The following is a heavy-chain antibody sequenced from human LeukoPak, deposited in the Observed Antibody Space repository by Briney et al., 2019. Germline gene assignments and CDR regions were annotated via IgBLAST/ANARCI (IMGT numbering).Heavy chain of an antibody. CDR1: GASITTYS. CDR3: ARWDERDWAFGT. V-gene: IGHV4-59*08. D-gene: IGHD2-21*02. CDR2: FSLSGTT. J-gene: IGHJ5*02. Sequence: SETLSLTCIVSGASITTYSWNWLRQSPGKGLEWIGYFSLSGTTSYTSSLKSRVTISRDTSKNQLSLKLTSVTTADTAVYYCARWDERDWAFGTWGPGTLVTVSS.